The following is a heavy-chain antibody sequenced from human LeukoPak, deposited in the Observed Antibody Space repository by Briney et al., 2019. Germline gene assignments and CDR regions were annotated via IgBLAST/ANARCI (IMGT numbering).Heavy chain of an antibody. J-gene: IGHJ4*02. CDR3: ARDFDSTSYL. CDR2: INRDGTIT. D-gene: IGHD3-22*01. V-gene: IGHV3-74*01. CDR1: GFTFSTYG. Sequence: GGSLRLSCAASGFTFSTYGMHWVRQPPGKGLVWVSRINRDGTITHYADSVKGRFTISRDNAKNTMYLQMNSLTAEDTAVYFCARDFDSTSYLWGQGTLVTVSS.